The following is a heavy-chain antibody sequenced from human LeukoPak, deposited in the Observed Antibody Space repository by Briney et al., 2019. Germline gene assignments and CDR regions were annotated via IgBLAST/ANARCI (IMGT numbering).Heavy chain of an antibody. V-gene: IGHV1-2*02. CDR1: GYTFTGYY. Sequence: ASVKVSCKASGYTFTGYYMHWVRQAPGQGLEWMGWINPNSGGTNYAQKFQGRVTMTRDTSISTAYMELSRLRSDDTAVYYCARDADNPPGIAEAGQIDYWGQGTLVTVSS. CDR2: INPNSGGT. J-gene: IGHJ4*02. D-gene: IGHD6-13*01. CDR3: ARDADNPPGIAEAGQIDY.